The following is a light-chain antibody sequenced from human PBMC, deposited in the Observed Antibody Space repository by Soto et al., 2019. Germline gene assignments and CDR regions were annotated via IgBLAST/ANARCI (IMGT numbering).Light chain of an antibody. CDR1: QSVSSSY. CDR3: HQRQYWPPIT. Sequence: EIVLTQSPGTLSLSPGERATLSCRASQSVSSSYLAWYQQKPGQAPRLLIYGASSRATGIPDRFSGSGSGTDFTLTISSLEPEDFAVYYCHQRQYWPPITFGQGTRLENK. CDR2: GAS. V-gene: IGKV3D-20*02. J-gene: IGKJ5*01.